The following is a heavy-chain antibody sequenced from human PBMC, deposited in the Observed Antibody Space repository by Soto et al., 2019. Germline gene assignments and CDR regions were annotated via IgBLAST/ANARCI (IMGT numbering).Heavy chain of an antibody. CDR3: ARVDITMVRGVTLDY. CDR2: IYYSGST. Sequence: SETLSLTCTVSGGSISSGDYYWSWIRQPPGKGLEWIGYIYYSGSTYYNPSLESRVTISVDTSKNQFSLKLSSVTAADTAVYYCARVDITMVRGVTLDYWGQGTLVTAPQ. D-gene: IGHD3-10*01. CDR1: GGSISSGDYY. V-gene: IGHV4-30-4*01. J-gene: IGHJ4*02.